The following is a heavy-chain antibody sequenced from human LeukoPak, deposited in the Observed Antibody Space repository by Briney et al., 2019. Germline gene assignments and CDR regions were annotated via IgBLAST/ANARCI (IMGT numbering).Heavy chain of an antibody. Sequence: VASVKVSCKASGYTFTGYYMHWVRQAPGQGLEWMGWINPNSGGTNYAQKFQGRVTMTRDTSISTAYMELSRLRSDDTAVYYCARDIRTFYDFWSGQQDAFDIWGQGTMVTVSS. V-gene: IGHV1-2*02. CDR3: ARDIRTFYDFWSGQQDAFDI. J-gene: IGHJ3*02. CDR1: GYTFTGYY. CDR2: INPNSGGT. D-gene: IGHD3-3*01.